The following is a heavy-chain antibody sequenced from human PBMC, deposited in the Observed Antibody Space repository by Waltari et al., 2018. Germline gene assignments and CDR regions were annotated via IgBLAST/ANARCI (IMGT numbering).Heavy chain of an antibody. Sequence: QVQLKQWGAGTLKPSETLSLTCGGYGGSFSGYHWTWVRQPPGKGLEWIGEINNGAVTNYSPSLKSRVAISVDASKKQFSLSVRSVTAADTAVYYCARGGVPDYYGSGSPYRNWFDPWGPGTLVTVSS. V-gene: IGHV4-34*02. CDR3: ARGGVPDYYGSGSPYRNWFDP. CDR1: GGSFSGYH. D-gene: IGHD3-10*01. CDR2: INNGAVT. J-gene: IGHJ5*02.